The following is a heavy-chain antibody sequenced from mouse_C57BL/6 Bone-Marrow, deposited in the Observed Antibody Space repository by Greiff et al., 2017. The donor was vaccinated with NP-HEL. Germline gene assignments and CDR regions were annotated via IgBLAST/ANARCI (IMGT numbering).Heavy chain of an antibody. CDR1: GYTFTSYW. V-gene: IGHV1-64*01. CDR2: IHPNSGST. J-gene: IGHJ2*01. D-gene: IGHD1-2*01. CDR3: ARYGYFFDY. Sequence: QVQLQQSGAELVKPGASVKLSCKASGYTFTSYWMHWVKQRPGQGLEWIGMIHPNSGSTNYNEKFKSKATLTVDKSSSTAYMQLSSLTSEDAAVYYCARYGYFFDYWGQGTTLTVSS.